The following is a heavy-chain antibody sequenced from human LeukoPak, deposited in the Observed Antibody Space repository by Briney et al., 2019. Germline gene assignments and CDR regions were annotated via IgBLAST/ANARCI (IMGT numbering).Heavy chain of an antibody. V-gene: IGHV5-51*01. D-gene: IGHD5-18*01. CDR3: ASAAVSSYGLDY. CDR1: YW. CDR2: IYPGDSDT. Sequence: YWSWFRPPPGKGLEWMGIIYPGDSDTRYSPSFQGQVTISADKSISTAYLQWSSLKASDTAMYYCASAAVSSYGLDYWGQGTLVTVSS. J-gene: IGHJ4*02.